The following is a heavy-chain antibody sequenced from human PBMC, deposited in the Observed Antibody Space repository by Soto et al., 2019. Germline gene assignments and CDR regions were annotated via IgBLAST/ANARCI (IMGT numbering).Heavy chain of an antibody. CDR1: GYTFTSYA. CDR2: INAGNGNT. J-gene: IGHJ5*02. CDR3: ARGMSLRFLEWFRDRRNWFDP. V-gene: IGHV1-3*01. Sequence: ASVKVSCKASGYTFTSYAMHWVRQAPGQRLEWMGWINAGNGNTKYSQKFQGRVTITRDTSASTAYMELSSLRSEDTAVYYCARGMSLRFLEWFRDRRNWFDPWGQGTLVTVSS. D-gene: IGHD3-3*01.